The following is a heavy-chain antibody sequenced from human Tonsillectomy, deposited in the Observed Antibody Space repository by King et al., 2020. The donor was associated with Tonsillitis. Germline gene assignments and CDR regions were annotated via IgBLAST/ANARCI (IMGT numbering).Heavy chain of an antibody. D-gene: IGHD3-3*01. Sequence: QLVQSGAEVKKPGASVKVSCKASGYTFTSYDINWGRQATGQGLEWRGWRNTNRGKTGDAQKIQGRVTMTRNTSISTAYMELSSLRSEDTAVYYCASFHYDSDYWGQGTLVTVSS. CDR2: RNTNRGKT. J-gene: IGHJ4*02. CDR1: GYTFTSYD. CDR3: ASFHYDSDY. V-gene: IGHV1-8*01.